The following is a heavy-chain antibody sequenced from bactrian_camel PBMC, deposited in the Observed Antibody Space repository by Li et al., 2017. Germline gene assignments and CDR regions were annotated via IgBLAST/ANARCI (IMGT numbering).Heavy chain of an antibody. V-gene: IGHV3S55*01. CDR2: IVPGEIS. CDR1: GYSYSNYC. CDR3: AARKVARGSHFSLGRAPALRRDEYNF. Sequence: VQLVESGGGSVQAGGSLRLSCAASGYSYSNYCMGWFRRAPGKENEAVASIVPGEISYYADSVKGRFTISQDNSKNTLFLQMNVLRPEDTAMYYCAARKVARGSHFSLGRAPALRRDEYNFWGQGTQVTVS. J-gene: IGHJ4*01. D-gene: IGHD2*01.